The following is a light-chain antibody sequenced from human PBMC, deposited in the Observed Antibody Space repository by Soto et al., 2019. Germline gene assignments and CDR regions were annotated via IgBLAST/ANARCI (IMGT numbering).Light chain of an antibody. CDR1: QSISSW. Sequence: DRARMTCRASQSISSWLAWYQQKPGKAPKLLIYDASTLQSGVPSRYSGSGSGTEFTLTISNLQPDDFATYYCQPYGKYPPWTFGQVSKV. CDR3: QPYGKYPPWT. V-gene: IGKV1-5*01. CDR2: DAS. J-gene: IGKJ1*01.